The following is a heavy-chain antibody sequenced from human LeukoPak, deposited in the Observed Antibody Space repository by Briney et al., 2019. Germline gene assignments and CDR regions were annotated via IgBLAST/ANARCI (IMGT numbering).Heavy chain of an antibody. Sequence: GGSLRLSRAASGFTFSSYAMTWVRQAPGQGLEWVSSISGSGDTTYQADSVGGRFTISRENSKGTVYLLMNNLRTEDTAVYYCAKWGGRETDSNTWYGPLDHWGRGTLATVSP. V-gene: IGHV3-23*01. CDR2: ISGSGDTT. J-gene: IGHJ4*02. CDR1: GFTFSSYA. CDR3: AKWGGRETDSNTWYGPLDH. D-gene: IGHD6-13*01.